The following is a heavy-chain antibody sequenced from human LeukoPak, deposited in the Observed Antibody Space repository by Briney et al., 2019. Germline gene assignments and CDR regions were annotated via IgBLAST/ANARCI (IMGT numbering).Heavy chain of an antibody. D-gene: IGHD2-21*02. V-gene: IGHV3-48*03. CDR3: ARVRGDSYCYYYMDV. J-gene: IGHJ6*03. CDR2: ITNSGSTR. CDR1: GFTFGNYE. Sequence: GGSLRPACVASGFTFGNYEMSWVRQAPGKGLEWVSFITNSGSTRYYADSVKGRVTISRDNAKNSLDLLMHSLRAEDTAVYYCARVRGDSYCYYYMDVWGKGTTVTVSS.